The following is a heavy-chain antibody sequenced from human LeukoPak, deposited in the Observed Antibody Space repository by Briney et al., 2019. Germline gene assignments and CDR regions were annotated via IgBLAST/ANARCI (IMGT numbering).Heavy chain of an antibody. CDR2: IYPGDSDT. CDR3: ARLFSAAMVTGGRDY. J-gene: IGHJ4*02. D-gene: IGHD5-18*01. V-gene: IGHV5-51*01. Sequence: GESLKISCRGSGYNFNNHWIGWVRQIPGKGLEWMGIIYPGDSDTRYSPSFQGQVTISADKSISTAYLQWSSLKASDTAMYYCARLFSAAMVTGGRDYWGQGTLVTVSS. CDR1: GYNFNNHW.